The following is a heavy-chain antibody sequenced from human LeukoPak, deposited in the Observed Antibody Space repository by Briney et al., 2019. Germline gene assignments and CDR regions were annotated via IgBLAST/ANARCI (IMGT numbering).Heavy chain of an antibody. Sequence: GGSLRLSCAASGFTFSSYGMHWVRQAPGKGLEWVAVIWYDGSSKYYADSVKGRFTISRDNSKNTLYLQMNSLRAEDTAMYYCAKQHYYDSSGYYPPGDWGQGTLVTVSS. V-gene: IGHV3-33*06. CDR2: IWYDGSSK. J-gene: IGHJ4*02. CDR1: GFTFSSYG. D-gene: IGHD3-22*01. CDR3: AKQHYYDSSGYYPPGD.